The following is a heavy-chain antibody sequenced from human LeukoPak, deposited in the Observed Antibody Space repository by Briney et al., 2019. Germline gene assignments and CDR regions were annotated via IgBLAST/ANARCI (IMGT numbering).Heavy chain of an antibody. CDR2: IYYSGST. J-gene: IGHJ4*02. CDR3: ATYDYGDRSIDY. D-gene: IGHD4-17*01. V-gene: IGHV4-39*01. CDR1: GGSISSSSYY. Sequence: PSVTLSLTCTVSGGSISSSSYYWGWIRQPPGKGLEWIGSIYYSGSTYYNPSLKSRVTISVDTSKNQFSLKLSSVTAADTAVYYCATYDYGDRSIDYWGQGTLVTVSS.